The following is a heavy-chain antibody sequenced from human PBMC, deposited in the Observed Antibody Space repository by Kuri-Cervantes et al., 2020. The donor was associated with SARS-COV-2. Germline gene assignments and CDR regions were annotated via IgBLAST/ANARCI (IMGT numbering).Heavy chain of an antibody. CDR1: GASVSSAGHY. CDR3: ARDMDLYTYQNYGMDV. CDR2: IYDSGST. Sequence: SETLSLTCTVSGASVSSAGHYWSWIRQPPGKGLEWIGYIYDSGSTNYNPSLKSRVTISVDTSKNQFSLRLSSVTAADTAVYFCARDMDLYTYQNYGMDVWGQGTTVTVSS. D-gene: IGHD2-2*01. J-gene: IGHJ6*02. V-gene: IGHV4-61*08.